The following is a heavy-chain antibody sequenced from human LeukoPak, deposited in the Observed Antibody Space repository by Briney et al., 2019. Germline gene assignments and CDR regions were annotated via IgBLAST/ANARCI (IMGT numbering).Heavy chain of an antibody. Sequence: PSETLSLTCTVSGGSISSYYWSWTRQPPGKRLEWIGYIYYSGSTNYNPSLKSRVTMAVDTSKKQFSLKLSSVTAADTAVYYCARGRDGGNYTPLDYWGQGTLVTVSS. J-gene: IGHJ4*02. CDR1: GGSISSYY. V-gene: IGHV4-59*01. CDR2: IYYSGST. CDR3: ARGRDGGNYTPLDY. D-gene: IGHD4-23*01.